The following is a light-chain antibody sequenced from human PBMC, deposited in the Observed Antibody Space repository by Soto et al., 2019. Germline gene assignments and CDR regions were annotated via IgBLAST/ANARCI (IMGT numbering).Light chain of an antibody. V-gene: IGKV3-15*01. J-gene: IGKJ5*01. CDR3: QQDRSSPLT. CDR2: GAS. Sequence: TQSPCSLSASPGERATLSCRASQTVGNNIAWYQQKPGQAPKLLIHGASTRATGIPARFSGSESGTQFTLTIGSLQSEDFATYYCQQDRSSPLTFGGGTRLDIK. CDR1: QTVGNN.